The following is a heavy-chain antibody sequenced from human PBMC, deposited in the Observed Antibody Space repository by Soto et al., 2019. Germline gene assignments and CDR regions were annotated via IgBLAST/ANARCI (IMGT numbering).Heavy chain of an antibody. V-gene: IGHV3-9*01. CDR2: ISWNSGSI. Sequence: EVQLVESGGGLVQPGRSLRLSCAASGFTFDDYAMHWVRQAPGTGLEWVSGISWNSGSIGYADSVKGRFTISRDNAKNSLYLQMNSLRAEDTALYYCVKGGYNWNSYLHYWGQGTLVTVSS. CDR1: GFTFDDYA. D-gene: IGHD1-7*01. J-gene: IGHJ4*02. CDR3: VKGGYNWNSYLHY.